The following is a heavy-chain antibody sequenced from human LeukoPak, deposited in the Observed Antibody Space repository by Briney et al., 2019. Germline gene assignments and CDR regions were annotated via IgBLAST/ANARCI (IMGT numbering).Heavy chain of an antibody. CDR1: GGSISSSSYY. D-gene: IGHD5-12*01. V-gene: IGHV4-39*07. Sequence: SETLSLTCTVSGGSISSSSYYWGWIRQPPGKGLEWIGSIYYSGSTYYNPSLKSRVTISVDPSKNQFSLKLSSVTAADTAVYYCTRDQRSGYSGYDYYYYYYMDVWGKGTTVTVSS. J-gene: IGHJ6*03. CDR2: IYYSGST. CDR3: TRDQRSGYSGYDYYYYYYMDV.